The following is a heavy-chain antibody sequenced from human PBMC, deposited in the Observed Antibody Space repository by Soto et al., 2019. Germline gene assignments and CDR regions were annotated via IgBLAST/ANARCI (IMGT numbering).Heavy chain of an antibody. J-gene: IGHJ4*02. CDR2: IYYSGST. CDR3: ARVSSTTVTTHFDY. D-gene: IGHD4-17*01. Sequence: QVQLQESGPGLVKPSQTLSLTCTVSGGSISSGGYYWSWIRQHPGKGLEWIGYIYYSGSTYYYPSLQSRVTISVDTSKNQFSLKLSSVTAADTAVYYCARVSSTTVTTHFDYWGQGTLVTVSS. CDR1: GGSISSGGYY. V-gene: IGHV4-31*03.